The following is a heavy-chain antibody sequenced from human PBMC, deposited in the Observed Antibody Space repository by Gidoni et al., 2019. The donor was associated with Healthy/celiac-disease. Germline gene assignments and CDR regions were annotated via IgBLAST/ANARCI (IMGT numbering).Heavy chain of an antibody. CDR3: ARDRGIAARQGVSDD. J-gene: IGHJ4*02. CDR2: INPTSGGT. D-gene: IGHD6-6*01. Sequence: QVQLVQSGAEVTKPGPSVKVSCNASGYTFTSYSMHWVRRAPGQGLEWIGIINPTSGGTSYAQKYQGRVAVTRDTSTSTVYMELSSLRSEDTAVYYCARDRGIAARQGVSDDWGQGTLVTGSS. V-gene: IGHV1-46*01. CDR1: GYTFTSYS.